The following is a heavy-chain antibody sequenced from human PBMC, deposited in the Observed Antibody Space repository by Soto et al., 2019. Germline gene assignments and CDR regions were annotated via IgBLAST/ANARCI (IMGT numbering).Heavy chain of an antibody. CDR3: ARRGGYSSSFDP. J-gene: IGHJ5*02. V-gene: IGHV4-4*02. CDR1: GGSISSSNW. Sequence: SETLSLTCAVSGGSISSSNWWSWVRQPPGKGLEWIGEIYHSGSTNYNPSLKTRVTISVXXXXXQXSXTXXXVTAXDAAVYYCARRGGYSSSFDPWGQGTLVTVSS. D-gene: IGHD6-13*01. CDR2: IYHSGST.